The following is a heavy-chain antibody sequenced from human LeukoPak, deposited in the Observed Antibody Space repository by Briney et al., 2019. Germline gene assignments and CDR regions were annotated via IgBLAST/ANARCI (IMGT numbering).Heavy chain of an antibody. J-gene: IGHJ4*02. D-gene: IGHD4-23*01. CDR3: ARGYGSNSHPGY. CDR2: IYSNGGT. Sequence: GGSLRLSCAASGFTVSTNQMSWVRHAPGEGLEWVSLIYSNGGTHYVDSVKGRFTISRDNSKNTLYLQMDSLIAEDTAVYYCARGYGSNSHPGYWGQGTLVTVSS. CDR1: GFTVSTNQ. V-gene: IGHV3-53*01.